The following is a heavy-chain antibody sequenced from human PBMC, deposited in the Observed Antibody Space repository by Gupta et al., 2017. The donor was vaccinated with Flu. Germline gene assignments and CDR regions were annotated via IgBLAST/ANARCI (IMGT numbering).Heavy chain of an antibody. J-gene: IGHJ4*02. CDR3: AKPRREGMVATGYFDY. CDR2: ISGSGGST. Sequence: EVQLLESGGGLVQPGGSLRRSCAASGFTFSSYAMSWVRPAPGKGLEWVSAISGSGGSTYYADSVKGRFTISRDNSKNTLYLQMNSLRAEDTAVYYCAKPRREGMVATGYFDYWGQGTLVTVSS. CDR1: GFTFSSYA. V-gene: IGHV3-23*01. D-gene: IGHD5-12*01.